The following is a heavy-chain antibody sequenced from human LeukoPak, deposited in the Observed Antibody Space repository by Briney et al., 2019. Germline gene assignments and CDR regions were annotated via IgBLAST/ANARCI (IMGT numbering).Heavy chain of an antibody. V-gene: IGHV1-69*06. J-gene: IGHJ4*02. CDR3: ARGAALQLWFSY. CDR1: GGTFSSYA. CDR2: IIPIFGTA. Sequence: SVKVSCKASGGTFSSYAISWVRQAPGQGLEWMGGIIPIFGTANYAQKFQGRVTITADKSTSTAYMELSSPRSEDTAVYYCARGAALQLWFSYWGQGTLVTVSS. D-gene: IGHD5-18*01.